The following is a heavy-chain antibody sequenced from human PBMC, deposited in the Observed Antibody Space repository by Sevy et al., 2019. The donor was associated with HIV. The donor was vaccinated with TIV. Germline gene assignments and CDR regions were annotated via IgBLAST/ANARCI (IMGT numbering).Heavy chain of an antibody. CDR2: ISFDASNK. D-gene: IGHD1-1*01. Sequence: GGSLRLSCAASGFTFSRYSMHWVRQAPGKGLEWVATISFDASNKHYADSVKGRFTISRDNFQNSLFLQMNSLRPEDTAVYYCALERLSSDVAEYFQNWGQGTQVTVSS. V-gene: IGHV3-30*04. CDR3: ALERLSSDVAEYFQN. J-gene: IGHJ1*01. CDR1: GFTFSRYS.